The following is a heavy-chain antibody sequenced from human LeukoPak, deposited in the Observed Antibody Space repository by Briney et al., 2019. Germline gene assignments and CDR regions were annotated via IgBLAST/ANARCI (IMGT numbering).Heavy chain of an antibody. CDR3: ARGRHCGGDCYSKKTYYFDY. J-gene: IGHJ4*02. D-gene: IGHD2-21*02. Sequence: SETLSLTCAVYGGSFSGYYWSWIRQPPGKGLEWIGEINHSGSTNYNPSLKSRVTISVDTSKNQFSLKLSSVTAADTAVYYCARGRHCGGDCYSKKTYYFDYWGQGTLVTVSS. CDR2: INHSGST. CDR1: GGSFSGYY. V-gene: IGHV4-34*01.